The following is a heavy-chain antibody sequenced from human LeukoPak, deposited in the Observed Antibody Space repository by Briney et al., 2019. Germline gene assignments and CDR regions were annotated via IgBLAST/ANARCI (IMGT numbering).Heavy chain of an antibody. CDR1: GFTFSSYS. CDR2: IGGPGAPT. Sequence: GGSLRLSCAASGFTFSSYSLTWVRQTPEKGLAWVSIIGGPGAPTFYADSVEGRFTISRDNSKNTVYLQMTGLKTDDTAVYYCARAQGNTAYYCDHWGQGTLVTVSS. D-gene: IGHD3-16*01. V-gene: IGHV3-23*01. J-gene: IGHJ4*02. CDR3: ARAQGNTAYYCDH.